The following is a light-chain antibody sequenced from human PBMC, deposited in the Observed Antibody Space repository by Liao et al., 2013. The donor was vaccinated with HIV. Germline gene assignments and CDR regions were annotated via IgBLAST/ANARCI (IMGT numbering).Light chain of an antibody. Sequence: SYELTQPSSVSVSPGQTARITCSGDVLAKKYACWYQQKPGQSPVLVIYQGDQRPSGIPERFSGSHSGSTATLTISGAQAMDEAHYYCQSWDSATVLFGGGTKLTVL. CDR3: QSWDSATVL. CDR2: QGD. V-gene: IGLV3-1*01. CDR1: VLAKKY. J-gene: IGLJ2*01.